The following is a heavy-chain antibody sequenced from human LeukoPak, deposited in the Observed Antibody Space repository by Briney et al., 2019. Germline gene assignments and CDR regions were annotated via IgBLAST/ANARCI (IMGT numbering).Heavy chain of an antibody. J-gene: IGHJ4*02. D-gene: IGHD4-17*01. Sequence: PGGSLRLSCAASGFSFSSYGMHWVRQAPGKGLEWVAVIWYDGNNKYYADSVKGRFTISRDNSKNTLYLQMNSLRAEDTAVYHTAKDSYGDYDKRGINYFHYWGQGTLVTVSS. V-gene: IGHV3-33*06. CDR2: IWYDGNNK. CDR3: AKDSYGDYDKRGINYFHY. CDR1: GFSFSSYG.